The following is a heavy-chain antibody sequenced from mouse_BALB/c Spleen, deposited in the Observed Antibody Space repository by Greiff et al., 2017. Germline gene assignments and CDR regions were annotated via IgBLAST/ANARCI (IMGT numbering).Heavy chain of an antibody. J-gene: IGHJ3*01. CDR1: GFSLTSYG. CDR2: IWGDGSA. Sequence: QVQLQQSGPGLVAPSQSLSITCTVSGFSLTSYGVCWVRQPPGKGLEWLGVIWGDGSANYHSALISRLSISKDNSKSQVFLKLNSLQTDDTATYYCAKGGNGYPFAYWGQGTLVTVSA. D-gene: IGHD1-2*01. V-gene: IGHV2-3*01. CDR3: AKGGNGYPFAY.